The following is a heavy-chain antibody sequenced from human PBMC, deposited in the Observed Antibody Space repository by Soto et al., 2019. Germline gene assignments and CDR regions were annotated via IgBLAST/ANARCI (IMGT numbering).Heavy chain of an antibody. V-gene: IGHV1-2*02. J-gene: IGHJ6*02. CDR1: GYTFSAYY. Sequence: QVQLVQSGAEVKEPGDSVRVSCEASGYTFSAYYIHWVRQAPGQGLEWMGWINPKFGDTTYAQDFQGRVTKTRDMSITTVYMELSRLTSDDTAIYYCARNMDYYYGPGSGNGHGVWGQGTTVTVFS. D-gene: IGHD3-10*01. CDR3: ARNMDYYYGPGSGNGHGV. CDR2: INPKFGDT.